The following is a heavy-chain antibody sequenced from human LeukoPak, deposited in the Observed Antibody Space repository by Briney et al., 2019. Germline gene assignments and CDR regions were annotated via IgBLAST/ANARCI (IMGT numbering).Heavy chain of an antibody. CDR1: GFTFSSYS. D-gene: IGHD3-22*01. CDR2: ISVSSRNVI. CDR3: AREPQYYYDSSGYSMYYFDY. V-gene: IGHV3-48*04. J-gene: IGHJ4*02. Sequence: GGSLRLSCAASGFTFSSYSMNWVRQAPGKGLEWLSYISVSSRNVIDYADSVKGRFTISRDDAKNSLYLQMNSLRAEDTAVYYCAREPQYYYDSSGYSMYYFDYWGQGTLVTVSS.